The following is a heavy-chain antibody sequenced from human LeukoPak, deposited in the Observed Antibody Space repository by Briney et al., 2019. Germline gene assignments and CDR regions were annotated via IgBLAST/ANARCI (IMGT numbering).Heavy chain of an antibody. J-gene: IGHJ4*02. V-gene: IGHV1-2*02. Sequence: GASVKVSCKASGYTFTSYYMHWVRQAPGQGLEWMGWINPNSGGTNYAQKFQGRVAMTRDTSISTAYMELSRLRSDDTAVYYCARVPITTSYNYYGSGSYLKPAPFDYWGQGTLVTVSS. CDR3: ARVPITTSYNYYGSGSYLKPAPFDY. CDR2: INPNSGGT. CDR1: GYTFTSYY. D-gene: IGHD3-10*01.